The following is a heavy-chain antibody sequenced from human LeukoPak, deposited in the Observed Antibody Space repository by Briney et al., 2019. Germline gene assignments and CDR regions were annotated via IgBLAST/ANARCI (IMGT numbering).Heavy chain of an antibody. V-gene: IGHV4-34*01. Sequence: SETLSLTCAVYGGSFSGYYWSWIRQPPGKGLEWIGEINHSGSTNYNPSLKSRVTISVDTSKNQFSLKLSSVTAADTAVYYCARVGTGNIVEVPAARYGTFHYWGQETRVTVPS. CDR2: INHSGST. D-gene: IGHD2-2*01. J-gene: IGHJ4*02. CDR1: GGSFSGYY. CDR3: ARVGTGNIVEVPAARYGTFHY.